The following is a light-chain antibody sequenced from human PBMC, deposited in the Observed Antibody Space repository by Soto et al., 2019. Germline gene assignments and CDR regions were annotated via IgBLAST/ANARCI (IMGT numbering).Light chain of an antibody. CDR2: KAS. J-gene: IGKJ1*01. Sequence: DIQMTQSPSTLSASVGDRVTITCRASQSISSWLAWYQQKPGKAPKLLIYKASSLEGGVPSRFSGSGSGTDFTLTISCLQSEDFATYYCQQYNSYPWTFGQGTKVDIK. CDR1: QSISSW. V-gene: IGKV1-5*03. CDR3: QQYNSYPWT.